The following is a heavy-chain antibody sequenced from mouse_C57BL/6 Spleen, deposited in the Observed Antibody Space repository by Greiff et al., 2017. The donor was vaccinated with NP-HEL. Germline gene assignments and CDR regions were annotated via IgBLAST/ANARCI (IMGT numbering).Heavy chain of an antibody. V-gene: IGHV1-61*01. D-gene: IGHD1-1*01. J-gene: IGHJ4*01. CDR1: GYTFTSYW. CDR2: IYPSDSET. Sequence: VQLQQPGAELVRPGSSVKLSCKASGYTFTSYWMDWVKQRPGQGLEWIGNIYPSDSETHYNQKFKDKATLTVDKSSSTAYMQLSSLTSEDSAVYYCARPSGSTYAMDYWGQGTSVTVSS. CDR3: ARPSGSTYAMDY.